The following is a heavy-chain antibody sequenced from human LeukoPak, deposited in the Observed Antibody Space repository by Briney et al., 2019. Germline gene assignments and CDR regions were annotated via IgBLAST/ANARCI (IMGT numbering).Heavy chain of an antibody. CDR1: GFTFSSFE. Sequence: GGSLRLSCVASGFTFSSFEMNWVRQGPGEGLEWISYISPSGSTLHFADSVKGRFTISRDNAKNSLYLQMNSLRAEDTAVYYCVGADYDILTGYYIDYWGQGTLVTVSS. CDR2: ISPSGSTL. V-gene: IGHV3-48*03. D-gene: IGHD3-9*01. J-gene: IGHJ4*02. CDR3: VGADYDILTGYYIDY.